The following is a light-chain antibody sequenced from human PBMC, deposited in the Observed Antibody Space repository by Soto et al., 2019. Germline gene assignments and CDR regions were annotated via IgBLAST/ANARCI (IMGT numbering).Light chain of an antibody. J-gene: IGLJ1*01. CDR2: EVS. CDR1: SSDVGGYNY. V-gene: IGLV2-14*01. CDR3: ASFTSGALYV. Sequence: QSALTQPASVSGSPGQSITISCTGTSSDVGGYNYVSWYQQHPGKAPKRMIYEVSNRPSGVSNRFSGSKSGNTASLTISGLQAEDEADYYCASFTSGALYVFGTGTKLTVL.